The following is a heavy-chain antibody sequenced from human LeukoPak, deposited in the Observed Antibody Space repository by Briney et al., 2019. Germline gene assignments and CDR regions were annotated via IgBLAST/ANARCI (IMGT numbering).Heavy chain of an antibody. J-gene: IGHJ4*02. CDR1: GGSFSGYY. CDR2: INHSGST. D-gene: IGHD5-18*01. Sequence: SETLSLTCAVYGGSFSGYYWSWIRQPPGKGLEWIGEINHSGSTNYNPSLKSRVTISVDTSKSQFSLKLSSVTAADTAVYYCARAPAYSYEYYFDYWGQGTLVTVSS. V-gene: IGHV4-34*01. CDR3: ARAPAYSYEYYFDY.